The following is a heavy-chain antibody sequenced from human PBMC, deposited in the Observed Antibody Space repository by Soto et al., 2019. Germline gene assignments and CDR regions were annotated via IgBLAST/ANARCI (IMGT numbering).Heavy chain of an antibody. CDR2: INPATGAA. J-gene: IGHJ3*02. CDR3: GSGGGVGVAGCAAFDM. Sequence: QLHLVQSGAVVKKPGASVTVSCSASGYPVTAYYMYWVRQAPGRGLEWMGVINPATGAAKYTQTFRGSATTTRVTSTSSAFMELCGLAAEDAAVFCGGSGGGVGVAGCAAFDMWGQGTLVTVSS. V-gene: IGHV1-2*02. CDR1: GYPVTAYY. D-gene: IGHD3-3*01.